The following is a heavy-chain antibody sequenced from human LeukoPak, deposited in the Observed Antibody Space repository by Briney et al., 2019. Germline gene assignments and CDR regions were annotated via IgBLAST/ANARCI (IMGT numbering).Heavy chain of an antibody. J-gene: IGHJ4*02. CDR2: VSGSGDRM. D-gene: IGHD6-13*01. CDR3: AKAAAAPGFDF. CDR1: GFTSSSYA. V-gene: IGHV3-23*01. Sequence: GGSLRPSCAASGFTSSSYALNWVRQAPGKGLEWVATVSGSGDRMYHADSVKGRFTISRDNSKNTIYLQMNSLRAEDTALYYCAKAAAAPGFDFWGQGTLVTVSS.